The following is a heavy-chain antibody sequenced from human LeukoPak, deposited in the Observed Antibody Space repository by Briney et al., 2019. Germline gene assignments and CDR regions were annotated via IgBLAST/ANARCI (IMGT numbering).Heavy chain of an antibody. CDR1: GGSISSYY. CDR3: AREGGAAAGTGFDY. V-gene: IGHV4-59*08. CDR2: NYYSGST. Sequence: SETLSLTCTVSGGSISSYYWSWIRQPPGKGLEWIGYNYYSGSTNYNPSLKSRVTISVDTSKNQFSLKLSSVTAADTAVYYCAREGGAAAGTGFDYWGQGTLVTVSS. J-gene: IGHJ4*02. D-gene: IGHD6-13*01.